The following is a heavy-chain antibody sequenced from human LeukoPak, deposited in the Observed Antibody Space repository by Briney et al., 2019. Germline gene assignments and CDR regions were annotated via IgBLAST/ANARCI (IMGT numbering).Heavy chain of an antibody. V-gene: IGHV4-59*01. CDR1: GGSISSYY. CDR2: IYYSGST. CDR3: ARDSSGLYYFDY. Sequence: SETLSLTCTVSGGSISSYYWSWLRQPPGKGLEWIGYIYYSGSTNYSPSLKSRVIISGDTSKNQFSLKLTSVTAADTAVYYCARDSSGLYYFDYWGQGTLVTVSS. J-gene: IGHJ4*02. D-gene: IGHD6-19*01.